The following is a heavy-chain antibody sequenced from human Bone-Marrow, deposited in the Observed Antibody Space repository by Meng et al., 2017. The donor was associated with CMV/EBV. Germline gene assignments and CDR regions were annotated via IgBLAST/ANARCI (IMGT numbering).Heavy chain of an antibody. CDR1: GFSLSTSGMR. CDR2: IDWDDDK. J-gene: IGHJ6*02. V-gene: IGHV2-70D*14. CDR3: ARVNTIHYGMAV. Sequence: QTLSLTCTFSGFSLSTSGMRVSWIRQPPGKALEWLARIDWDDDKFYSTSLKTRLTISKDTSKNQVVLTMTNMDPVDTATYYCARVNTIHYGMAVWGQGNTVHVYS. D-gene: IGHD2-2*01.